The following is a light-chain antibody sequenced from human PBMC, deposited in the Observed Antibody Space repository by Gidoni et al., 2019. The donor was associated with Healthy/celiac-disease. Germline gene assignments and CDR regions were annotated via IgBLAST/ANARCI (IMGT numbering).Light chain of an antibody. CDR3: SSYTSSSTVV. J-gene: IGLJ2*01. CDR2: EVS. Sequence: QSDLTQPPSASGSPGQSVTTSCTGPSSDVGSYNRVSWYQQPPGTAPKLMIYEVSNRPSGVPDRFSGSKSGNTASLTISGLQAEDEADYYCSSYTSSSTVVFGGGTKLTVL. CDR1: SSDVGSYNR. V-gene: IGLV2-18*02.